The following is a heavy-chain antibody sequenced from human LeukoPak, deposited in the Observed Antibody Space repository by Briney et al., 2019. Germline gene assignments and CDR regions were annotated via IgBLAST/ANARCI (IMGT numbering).Heavy chain of an antibody. D-gene: IGHD3/OR15-3a*01. CDR2: IRFDATKK. V-gene: IGHV3-30*02. CDR3: AKDHLSGADFWTGYNYYYMDV. J-gene: IGHJ6*03. CDR1: GFTFSNYG. Sequence: GGSLRLSCAASGFTFSNYGMHWVRQGPGKGLEWVAFIRFDATKKFYADSVQGRFTISRDNSKNTLYLQMNSLRPEDTAVYYCAKDHLSGADFWTGYNYYYMDVWGKGTTVTVSS.